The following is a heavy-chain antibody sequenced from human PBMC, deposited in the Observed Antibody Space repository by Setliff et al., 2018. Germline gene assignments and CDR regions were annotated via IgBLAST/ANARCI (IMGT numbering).Heavy chain of an antibody. CDR2: MNPNSGNT. D-gene: IGHD3-3*01. V-gene: IGHV1-8*01. CDR3: ARGPLGYNFWSGSSY. CDR1: GYTFTSYD. Sequence: ASVKVSCKASGYTFTSYDINWVRQATGQGLEWMGWMNPNSGNTGYAQKFQGRVTISTDESTSTAYMELSSLRSEDTAVYYCARGPLGYNFWSGSSYWGQGTLVTVSS. J-gene: IGHJ4*02.